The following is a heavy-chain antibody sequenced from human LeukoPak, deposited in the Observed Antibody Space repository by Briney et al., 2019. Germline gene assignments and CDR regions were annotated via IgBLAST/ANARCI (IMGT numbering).Heavy chain of an antibody. J-gene: IGHJ6*03. V-gene: IGHV3-30*18. CDR1: GFTFSSYG. Sequence: GGSLRLSCAASGFTFSSYGMHWVRQAPGKGLEWVAVISYDGSNKYYADSVKGRFSISRDNSRNTVYLQMNRLSAEDTAVYYCAKEGDYYDRSGYYSDNYYYYMEVWGTGTTVTVSS. CDR3: AKEGDYYDRSGYYSDNYYYYMEV. D-gene: IGHD3-22*01. CDR2: ISYDGSNK.